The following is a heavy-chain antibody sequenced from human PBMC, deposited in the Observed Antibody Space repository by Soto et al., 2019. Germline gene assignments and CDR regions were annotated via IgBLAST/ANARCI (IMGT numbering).Heavy chain of an antibody. CDR2: IDNSGNT. D-gene: IGHD3-3*01. CDR3: HGAGNFWSAYSLNL. V-gene: IGHV4-34*01. Sequence: QVQLQQWGAGLLKPSETLSLTCAVYGGSFSGYYWSWIRQSPGKGLEWIGQIDNSGNTNYKSSLKSRLTISADTSKKQFSLNLTSVTAADTAVYYCHGAGNFWSAYSLNLWGRGTLVTVSS. J-gene: IGHJ2*01. CDR1: GGSFSGYY.